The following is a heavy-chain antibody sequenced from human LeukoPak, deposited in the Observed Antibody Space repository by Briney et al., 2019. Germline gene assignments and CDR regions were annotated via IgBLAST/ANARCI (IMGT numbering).Heavy chain of an antibody. J-gene: IGHJ5*02. CDR1: GASISSGNYY. D-gene: IGHD1-26*01. V-gene: IGHV4-39*07. Sequence: PSETLSLTCSVSGASISSGNYYWAWIRQPPGKGLEYLGSIHYTGSTTYSPSYKSRVTISIDTSRNQISLKLTSVTAADTAVYYCARHVAVGETAWGQGTLVTVFS. CDR2: IHYTGST. CDR3: ARHVAVGETA.